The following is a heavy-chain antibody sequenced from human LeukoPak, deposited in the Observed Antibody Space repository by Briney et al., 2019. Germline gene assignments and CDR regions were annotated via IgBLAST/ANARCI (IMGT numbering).Heavy chain of an antibody. J-gene: IGHJ5*02. CDR1: GGSISSGDYS. Sequence: SQTLSLTCTVSGGSISSGDYSWSWIRQHPGKGLEWIGYIFYTGSTYYNPSLKSRLTISVDTSKNQFSLKLSSVTAAGTAVYYCAREVWNIRNPGAWLDPWGQGSLVIVSS. CDR3: AREVWNIRNPGAWLDP. V-gene: IGHV4-31*03. D-gene: IGHD1/OR15-1a*01. CDR2: IFYTGST.